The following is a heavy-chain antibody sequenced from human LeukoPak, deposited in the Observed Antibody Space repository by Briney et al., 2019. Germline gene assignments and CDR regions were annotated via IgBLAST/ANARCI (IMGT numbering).Heavy chain of an antibody. D-gene: IGHD6-19*01. J-gene: IGHJ4*02. CDR1: GFTFSSYG. V-gene: IGHV3-30*18. CDR3: AKGALPSIAVYYFDY. CDR2: ISYDGSNK. Sequence: GGSLRLSCAASGFTFSSYGMHWVRQAPGKGLEWVAVISYDGSNKYYADSVKGRFTISRDNSKNTLYLQMNSLRAEDTAVYYCAKGALPSIAVYYFDYWGQGTLVTVSS.